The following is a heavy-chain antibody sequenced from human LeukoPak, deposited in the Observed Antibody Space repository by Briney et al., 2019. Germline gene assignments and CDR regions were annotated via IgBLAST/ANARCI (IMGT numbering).Heavy chain of an antibody. CDR1: GGSISSGSYY. CDR2: IYTSGST. J-gene: IGHJ3*02. Sequence: SQTLSLTCTVSGGSISSGSYYWSWIRQPAGKGLEWIGRIYTSGSTNYNPSLKSRVTISVDTSKNQFSLKLSSVTAADTAVYYCARAAKGIVVVIRDAFDIWGQGTMVTVSS. D-gene: IGHD3-22*01. CDR3: ARAAKGIVVVIRDAFDI. V-gene: IGHV4-61*02.